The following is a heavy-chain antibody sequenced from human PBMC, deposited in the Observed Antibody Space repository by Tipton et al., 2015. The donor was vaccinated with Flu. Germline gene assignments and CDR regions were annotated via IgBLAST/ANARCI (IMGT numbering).Heavy chain of an antibody. CDR3: ATLTGDDY. D-gene: IGHD7-27*01. CDR2: ISSGGSTI. Sequence: SLRLSCAASGFTFSTYWMDWVRQAPGKGLEWLSYISSGGSTISYADSVRGRFTISRDNAKNSLYLQLNSLRAEDTAVYYCATLTGDDYWGQGDLVTVSS. CDR1: GFTFSTYW. V-gene: IGHV3-48*03. J-gene: IGHJ4*02.